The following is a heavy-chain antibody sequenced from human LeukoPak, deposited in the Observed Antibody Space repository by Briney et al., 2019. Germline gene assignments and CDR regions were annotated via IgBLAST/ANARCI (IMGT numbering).Heavy chain of an antibody. CDR2: ISYDGSNK. V-gene: IGHV3-30*18. CDR3: AKAAGSYYYYYMDV. J-gene: IGHJ6*03. CDR1: GFTFSSYG. D-gene: IGHD6-13*01. Sequence: PGRSLRLSCAASGFTFSSYGMHWVRQAPGKGLEWVAVISYDGSNKYYADSVKGRFTISRDNSKNTLYLQMNSLRAEDTAVYYCAKAAGSYYYYYMDVWGKGTTVTVSS.